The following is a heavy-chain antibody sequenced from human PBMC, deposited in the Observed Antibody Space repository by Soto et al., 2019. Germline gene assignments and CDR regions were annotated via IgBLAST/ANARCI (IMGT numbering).Heavy chain of an antibody. CDR2: INHSGST. CDR1: GGSFSGYY. J-gene: IGHJ6*02. Sequence: SETLSLTCAVYGGSFSGYYWSWIRQPPGKGLEWIGEINHSGSTSYNPSLKSRVTISVDTSKNQFSLNLSSVTAADTAVYYCAGGRGRQQLVMSYYYGMDVWGQGTTVTVSS. V-gene: IGHV4-34*01. D-gene: IGHD6-13*01. CDR3: AGGRGRQQLVMSYYYGMDV.